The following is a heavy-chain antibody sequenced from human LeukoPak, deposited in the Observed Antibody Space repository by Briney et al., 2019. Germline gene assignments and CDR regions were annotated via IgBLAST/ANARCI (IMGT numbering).Heavy chain of an antibody. J-gene: IGHJ6*02. V-gene: IGHV3-15*01. CDR1: GFTFSNAW. CDR2: IKSKTDGGTT. D-gene: IGHD1-1*01. CDR3: TTDTRYERYYYGMDV. Sequence: PGGSLRLSCAASGFTFSNAWMSWVRQAPGKGLEWVGRIKSKTDGGTTDYAAPVKGRFTISRDDSKNTLYLQMNSLKTEDTAVYYCTTDTRYERYYYGMDVWGQGTTVTVSS.